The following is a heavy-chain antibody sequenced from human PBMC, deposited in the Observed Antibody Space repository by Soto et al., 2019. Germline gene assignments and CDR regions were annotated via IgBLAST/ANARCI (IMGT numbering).Heavy chain of an antibody. CDR2: IYYSGST. CDR3: ARGVDTDYYYYGMDG. CDR1: GGSISSYY. J-gene: IGHJ6*02. V-gene: IGHV4-59*08. D-gene: IGHD5-18*01. Sequence: PSETLSLTCTVSGGSISSYYWSWIRQPPGKGLEWIGYIYYSGSTNYNPSLKSRVTISVDTSKNQFSLKLSSVTAADTAVYYRARGVDTDYYYYGMDGWGQGTTVTVAS.